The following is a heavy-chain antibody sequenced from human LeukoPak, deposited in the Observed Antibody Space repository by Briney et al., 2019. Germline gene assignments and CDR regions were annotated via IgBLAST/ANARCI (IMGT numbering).Heavy chain of an antibody. CDR1: GGSFSGYY. V-gene: IGHV4-34*01. D-gene: IGHD3-10*01. J-gene: IGHJ6*02. CDR2: INHSGST. CDR3: ARGRGLYGSGSYYYAWYGMDV. Sequence: SETLSLTCAVYGGSFSGYYWSWIRQPPGKGLEWIGEINHSGSTNYNPSLKSRVTISVDTSKNQFSLKLSSVTAADTAVYYCARGRGLYGSGSYYYAWYGMDVWGQGTTVTVSS.